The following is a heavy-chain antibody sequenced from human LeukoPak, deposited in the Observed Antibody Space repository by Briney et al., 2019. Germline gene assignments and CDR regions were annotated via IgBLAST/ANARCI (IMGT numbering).Heavy chain of an antibody. CDR3: ATVAVAGTPFDY. V-gene: IGHV1-8*03. CDR2: MNPNSGNT. D-gene: IGHD6-19*01. Sequence: ASVKVSCKASGYTFTIYDINWVRQATGQGLEWMGWMNPNSGNTGYAQKFQGRVTITRNTSISTAYMELSSLRSEDTAVYYCATVAVAGTPFDYWGQGTLVTVSS. CDR1: GYTFTIYD. J-gene: IGHJ4*02.